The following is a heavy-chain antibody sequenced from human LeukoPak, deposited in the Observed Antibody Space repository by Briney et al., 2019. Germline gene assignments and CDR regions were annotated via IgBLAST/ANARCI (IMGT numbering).Heavy chain of an antibody. Sequence: SETLSLTCTVSGGAISSYYWSWIRQPAGKGLEWIGRIYTSGSTNYNPSLKSRVTMSVDTSKNQFSLKLSSVTAADTAVYYCARVDCSSTSCSNYYYGMDVWGQGTTVTVSS. CDR3: ARVDCSSTSCSNYYYGMDV. CDR1: GGAISSYY. D-gene: IGHD2-2*01. V-gene: IGHV4-4*07. J-gene: IGHJ6*02. CDR2: IYTSGST.